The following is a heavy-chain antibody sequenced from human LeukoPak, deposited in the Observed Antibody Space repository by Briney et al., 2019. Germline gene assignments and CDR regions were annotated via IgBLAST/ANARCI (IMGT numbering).Heavy chain of an antibody. CDR3: ASLLYSSGWYDGWFDP. CDR2: INHSGST. V-gene: IGHV4-34*01. J-gene: IGHJ5*02. D-gene: IGHD6-19*01. Sequence: SETLSLTCAVYGGSFSGYYWSWIRQPPGKGLEWIGEINHSGSTNYNPSLKSRVTISVDTSKNQFSLKLSSVTAADTAVYYCASLLYSSGWYDGWFDPWGQGTLVTVSS. CDR1: GGSFSGYY.